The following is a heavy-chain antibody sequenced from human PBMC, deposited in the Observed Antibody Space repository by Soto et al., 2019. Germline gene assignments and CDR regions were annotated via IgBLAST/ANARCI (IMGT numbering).Heavy chain of an antibody. J-gene: IGHJ6*02. CDR2: IIPTFGTG. Sequence: QVLLVQSGPEVKKPGSSVKVSCKASGGTFNNYAINWVRQAPGRGLEWMGGIIPTFGTGNHAQDFQGRLTITAYESTPTAYMELNSLRSEDTAIYSCASFDGTLVRGGRSSPYEMDVWGQGTTVIVSS. V-gene: IGHV1-69*01. CDR1: GGTFNNYA. D-gene: IGHD3-10*01. CDR3: ASFDGTLVRGGRSSPYEMDV.